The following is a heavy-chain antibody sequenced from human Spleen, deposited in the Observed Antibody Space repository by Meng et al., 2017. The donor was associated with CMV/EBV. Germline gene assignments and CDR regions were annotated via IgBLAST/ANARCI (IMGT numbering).Heavy chain of an antibody. V-gene: IGHV4-39*07. D-gene: IGHD2-2*02. J-gene: IGHJ6*02. CDR3: ARVSCSSTSCYTYYYGMDV. CDR1: GGSISSSSYY. CDR2: IYYSGST. Sequence: SETLSLTCTVSGGSISSSSYYWGWIRQPPGKGLEWIGSIYYSGSTYYNPSLKSRVTISVDTSKNQFSLKLSSVTAADTAVYYCARVSCSSTSCYTYYYGMDVWGQGTTVTVSS.